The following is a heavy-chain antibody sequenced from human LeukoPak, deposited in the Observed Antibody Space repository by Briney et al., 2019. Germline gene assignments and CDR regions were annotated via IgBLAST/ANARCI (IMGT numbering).Heavy chain of an antibody. Sequence: TSETLSLTCAVYGGSFSGYYWSWIRQPPGKGLEWIGEINHSGSTNYNPSLKSRVTISVDTSKNQFSLKLSSVTAADTAVYYCARGSDLGDRTDAFDIWGQGTMVTVSS. V-gene: IGHV4-34*01. CDR1: GGSFSGYY. CDR2: INHSGST. D-gene: IGHD3-16*01. J-gene: IGHJ3*02. CDR3: ARGSDLGDRTDAFDI.